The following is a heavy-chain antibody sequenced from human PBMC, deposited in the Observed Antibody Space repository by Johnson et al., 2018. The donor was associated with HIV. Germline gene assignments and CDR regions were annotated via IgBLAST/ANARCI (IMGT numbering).Heavy chain of an antibody. J-gene: IGHJ3*02. CDR3: AREIQYFTAFDI. D-gene: IGHD3-9*01. CDR2: ISHDVNNK. CDR1: GFTFNSYI. V-gene: IGHV3-30-3*01. Sequence: VQLVESGGDVVQPGRSLRLSCAASGFTFNSYILHWVRQAPGKGLEWVAAISHDVNNKFSADSVKGRFTLSRDNSKNTLYLQMDSLRPEDTAVYYCAREIQYFTAFDIWGQGTMVTVSS.